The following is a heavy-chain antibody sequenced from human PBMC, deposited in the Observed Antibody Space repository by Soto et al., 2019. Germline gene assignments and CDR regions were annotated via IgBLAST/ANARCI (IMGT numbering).Heavy chain of an antibody. D-gene: IGHD6-19*01. J-gene: IGHJ6*02. CDR2: IYSGGST. Sequence: EVQLVETGGGLIQPGGSLRLSCAASGFTVSSNYMSWVRQAPGKGLEWVSVIYSGGSTYYADSVKGRFTISRDNYKNPLYLQMNSRRAEDTAVYYCARGGRSIAVAGTYYYYYGMAVWGQGTTVTVSS. CDR1: GFTVSSNY. V-gene: IGHV3-53*02. CDR3: ARGGRSIAVAGTYYYYYGMAV.